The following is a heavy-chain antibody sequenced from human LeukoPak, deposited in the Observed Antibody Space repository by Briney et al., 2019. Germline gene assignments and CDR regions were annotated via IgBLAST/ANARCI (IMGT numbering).Heavy chain of an antibody. CDR1: GFTFSTYS. D-gene: IGHD6-6*01. CDR2: IGSGSTYI. V-gene: IGHV3-21*01. CDR3: ASGEYSRVDY. J-gene: IGHJ4*02. Sequence: GGSLRLSCAASGFTFSTYSMNWVRQAPGKGLEWVSSIGSGSTYIYYADSVKGRFTISRDNAKNSLYLQMNSLGAEDTAVYYCASGEYSRVDYWGQGTLVTVSS.